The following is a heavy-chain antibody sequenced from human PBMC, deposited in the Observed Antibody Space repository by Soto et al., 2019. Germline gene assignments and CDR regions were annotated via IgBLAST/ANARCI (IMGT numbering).Heavy chain of an antibody. V-gene: IGHV1-69*01. CDR2: IIPIFGTA. CDR3: ARDGGRHSGGIDY. J-gene: IGHJ4*02. D-gene: IGHD1-26*01. Sequence: QVQPVQSGPEVKKPGSSVKVSCKTSGGTFSSYSINWVRQAPGQGLEWMGEIIPIFGTANYAQKFQGRVTITADESTSTAYMELSSLRSEDTAVYYCARDGGRHSGGIDYWGQGTLVTVSS. CDR1: GGTFSSYS.